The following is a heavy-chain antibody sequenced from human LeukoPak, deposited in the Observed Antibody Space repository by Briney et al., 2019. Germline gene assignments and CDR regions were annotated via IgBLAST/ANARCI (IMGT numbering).Heavy chain of an antibody. CDR2: IDTDGTGT. V-gene: IGHV3-74*01. J-gene: IGHJ4*02. CDR3: TRLGGSNGVDY. Sequence: GGSLRLSCAASGFTFSSYWMHWVRQVPGKGLVWVSRIDTDGTGTSYADSVKGRFTVSRDNAKNTLYLQMISLRAEDTAVYYCTRLGGSNGVDYWGQGTLVTVSS. D-gene: IGHD6-19*01. CDR1: GFTFSSYW.